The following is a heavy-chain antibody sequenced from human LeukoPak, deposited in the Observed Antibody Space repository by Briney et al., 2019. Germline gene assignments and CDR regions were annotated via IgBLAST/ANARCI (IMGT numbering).Heavy chain of an antibody. Sequence: SETLSLTCAVYGGSFSGYYWSWIRQPPGKGLEWIGEINHSGSTNYNPSLKSRVTISVDTSKNQFSLKLSSVTAADTAVYYCARADYDFWSGTGWFDPWGQGTLVTVSS. CDR1: GGSFSGYY. CDR2: INHSGST. V-gene: IGHV4-34*01. D-gene: IGHD3-3*01. CDR3: ARADYDFWSGTGWFDP. J-gene: IGHJ5*02.